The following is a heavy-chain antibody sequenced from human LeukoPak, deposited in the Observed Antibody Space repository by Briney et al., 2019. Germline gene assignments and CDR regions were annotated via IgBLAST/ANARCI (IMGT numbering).Heavy chain of an antibody. CDR1: GGSIRSSYYY. CDR2: IYDSGST. J-gene: IGHJ5*02. D-gene: IGHD6-13*01. V-gene: IGHV4-39*01. CDR3: ARHSSSWHWFDP. Sequence: SETLSLTCTVSGGSIRSSYYYWGWIRQPPGKGLEWIGSIYDSGSTYYNPSLKSRVTISVDTSKNQFSLKLSSVTAADTAVYYCARHSSSWHWFDPWGQGTLVTVSS.